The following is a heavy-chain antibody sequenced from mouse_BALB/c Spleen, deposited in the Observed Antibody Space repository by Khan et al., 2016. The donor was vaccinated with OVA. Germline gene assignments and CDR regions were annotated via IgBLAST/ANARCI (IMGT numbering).Heavy chain of an antibody. CDR2: INPTSGST. J-gene: IGHJ2*01. CDR3: TRYGIDD. CDR1: GYTFTTYW. V-gene: IGHV1-7*01. D-gene: IGHD1-1*02. Sequence: QVQLQQSGAELAKPGASVKMSCKASGYTFTTYWMHWVKQRPGQGLEWIGYINPTSGSTDYNEKFKDKATLSADKSSSTAYMQLSSLTSEDSAGYYCTRYGIDDWGQGTTLTVSS.